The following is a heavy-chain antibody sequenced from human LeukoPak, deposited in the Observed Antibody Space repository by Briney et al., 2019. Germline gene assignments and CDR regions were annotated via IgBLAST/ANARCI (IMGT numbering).Heavy chain of an antibody. Sequence: GGSLRLSCAASGFTFSSYGMHWVRQAPGKGLEWVAFIRYDGSNKYYADSVKGRFTISRDNAKNSLYLQMNSLRAEDTAVYYCARDRPAGDAGAFDYWGQGTLVTVSS. CDR2: IRYDGSNK. CDR3: ARDRPAGDAGAFDY. CDR1: GFTFSSYG. V-gene: IGHV3-30*02. J-gene: IGHJ4*02. D-gene: IGHD3-10*01.